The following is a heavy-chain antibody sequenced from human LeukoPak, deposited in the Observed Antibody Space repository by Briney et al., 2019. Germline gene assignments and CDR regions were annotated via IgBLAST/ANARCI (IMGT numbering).Heavy chain of an antibody. Sequence: GGSLRLSCAASGFTFIRYGMNWVRQAPGKGLEWVAVISYDGSNKYYADSVRGRFTISRDNSKNTLYLQMNSLGAEDTAVYYCAKGVRYSSGWYGDYFDYWGQGTLVTVSS. CDR3: AKGVRYSSGWYGDYFDY. V-gene: IGHV3-30*18. J-gene: IGHJ4*02. D-gene: IGHD6-19*01. CDR1: GFTFIRYG. CDR2: ISYDGSNK.